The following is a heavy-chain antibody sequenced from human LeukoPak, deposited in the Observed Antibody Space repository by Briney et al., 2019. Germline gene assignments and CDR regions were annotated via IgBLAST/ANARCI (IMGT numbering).Heavy chain of an antibody. J-gene: IGHJ4*02. D-gene: IGHD1-26*01. CDR3: AKYLRSGSYYDY. Sequence: PGGSLRLSCAASGFTFINYAMSWVRQAPGKGLEWVSAIGGSGGSTYYADSVKGRFTISRDNSKNTLHLQMNTLRAEDTAIYYCAKYLRSGSYYDYWGQGTLVTVAS. V-gene: IGHV3-23*01. CDR1: GFTFINYA. CDR2: IGGSGGST.